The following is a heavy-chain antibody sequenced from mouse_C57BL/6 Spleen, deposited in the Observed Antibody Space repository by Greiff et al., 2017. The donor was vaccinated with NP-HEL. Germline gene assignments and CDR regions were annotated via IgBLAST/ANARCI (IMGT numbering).Heavy chain of an antibody. J-gene: IGHJ2*01. CDR2: IYPGDGDT. CDR3: ARGEYYFDY. CDR1: GYAFSSSW. V-gene: IGHV1-82*01. Sequence: LQESGPELVKPGASVKISCKASGYAFSSSWMNWVKQRPGKGLEWIGRIYPGDGDTNYNGKFKGKATLTADKSSSTAYMQLSSLTSEDSAVYFCARGEYYFDYWGQGTTLTVSS.